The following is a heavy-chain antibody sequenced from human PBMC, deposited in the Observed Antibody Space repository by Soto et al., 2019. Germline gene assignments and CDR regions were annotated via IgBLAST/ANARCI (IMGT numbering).Heavy chain of an antibody. D-gene: IGHD2-2*01. V-gene: IGHV4-4*07. CDR1: GGSISSYY. CDR3: ARAYCSSTSCPLFDY. CDR2: IYTSGST. J-gene: IGHJ4*01. Sequence: SSETPSLTCTVSGGSISSYYWSWIRQPAGKGLEWIGRIYTSGSTNYNPSLKSRVTMSVDTSKNQFSLKLSSVTAADTAVYHCARAYCSSTSCPLFDYWGHGTLVNVSS.